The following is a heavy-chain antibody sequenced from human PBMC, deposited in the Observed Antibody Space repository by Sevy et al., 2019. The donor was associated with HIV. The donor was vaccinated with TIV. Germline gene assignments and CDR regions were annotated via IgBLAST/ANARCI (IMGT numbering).Heavy chain of an antibody. D-gene: IGHD3-16*01. CDR3: ATGGGMRSYYYYYMDV. J-gene: IGHJ6*03. V-gene: IGHV1-69*13. Sequence: ASVKVSCKASGGTLSNYAISWVRQAPGQGLEWMGGIIPIFGAASYAQKFQGRVTITADESTSTVYMELSSLRSEDTAVYYCATGGGMRSYYYYYMDVWGKGTTVTVSS. CDR2: IIPIFGAA. CDR1: GGTLSNYA.